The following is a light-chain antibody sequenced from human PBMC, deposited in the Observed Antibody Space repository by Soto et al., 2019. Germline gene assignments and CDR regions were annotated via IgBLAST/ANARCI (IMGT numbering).Light chain of an antibody. Sequence: QSVLTQPASVSGSPGQSITISCTGTSSDVGGYNYVSWYQQHPGKAPKLMISEVXXRPXXXXXRFXGSKSGNTASLTISGLQAEXEADYYCSSYTSSSTFPWVFGGGTKLTVL. V-gene: IGLV2-14*01. CDR1: SSDVGGYNY. CDR3: SSYTSSSTFPWV. CDR2: EVX. J-gene: IGLJ3*02.